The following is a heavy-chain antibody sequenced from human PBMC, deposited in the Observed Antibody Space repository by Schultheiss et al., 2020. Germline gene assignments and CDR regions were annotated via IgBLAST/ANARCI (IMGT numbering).Heavy chain of an antibody. Sequence: SETLSLTCTVSGGSISSYYWSWIRQPPGKGLEWIGSIYYSGSTYYNPSLKSRVTISVDTSKNQFSLKLSSVTAADTAVYYCARRGGVQLERRVIDYWGQGTLVTVSS. J-gene: IGHJ4*02. CDR1: GGSISSYY. D-gene: IGHD1-1*01. CDR3: ARRGGVQLERRVIDY. V-gene: IGHV4-59*05. CDR2: IYYSGST.